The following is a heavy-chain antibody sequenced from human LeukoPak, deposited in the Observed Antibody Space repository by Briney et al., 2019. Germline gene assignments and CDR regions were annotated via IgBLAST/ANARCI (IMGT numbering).Heavy chain of an antibody. V-gene: IGHV3-30*03. J-gene: IGHJ4*02. Sequence: PGRSLRLSCAASGYTFSSYCMHWVRQAPGKGLEWVALISYDGSNNYYADSVKGRFTISRDNSKNTLYLQMNSLRAEDTAVYYCARVGYYGSGTDPYYFDYWGQGTLVTVSS. CDR1: GYTFSSYC. D-gene: IGHD3-10*01. CDR3: ARVGYYGSGTDPYYFDY. CDR2: ISYDGSNN.